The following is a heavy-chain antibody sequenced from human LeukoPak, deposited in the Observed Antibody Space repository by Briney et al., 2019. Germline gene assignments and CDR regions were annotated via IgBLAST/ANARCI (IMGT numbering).Heavy chain of an antibody. CDR3: ARAAPVRGVTFFDY. CDR1: GFTFSRYV. CDR2: ISEDGSDE. V-gene: IGHV3-30*04. D-gene: IGHD3-10*01. J-gene: IGHJ4*02. Sequence: GGSLRLSCVASGFTFSRYVIHWVRQAPGKGLEWVAVISEDGSDEYYADSVKGRFTVPRDPSKNSLYLQMNNLRGEDTAAYYCARAAPVRGVTFFDYWGQGTLITVSS.